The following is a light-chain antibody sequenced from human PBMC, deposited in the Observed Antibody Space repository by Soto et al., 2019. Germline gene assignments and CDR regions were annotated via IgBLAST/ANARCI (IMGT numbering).Light chain of an antibody. CDR1: SSNIGAGYD. CDR3: QSHDSSLSAYV. CDR2: GNS. Sequence: QSVLTQPPSVSRAPGQRVTISCTGSSSNIGAGYDVHWYQQPPGTAPKLLIYGNSNRPSGVPDRFSGSKSGTSASLAITGLQAEDEADFYCQSHDSSLSAYVFGTGTKVTVL. V-gene: IGLV1-40*01. J-gene: IGLJ1*01.